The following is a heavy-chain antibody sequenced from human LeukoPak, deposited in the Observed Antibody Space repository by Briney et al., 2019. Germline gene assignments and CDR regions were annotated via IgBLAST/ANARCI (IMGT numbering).Heavy chain of an antibody. D-gene: IGHD3-22*01. Sequence: GSLRLSCAASGFTFSDYYMSWIRQSPGKGLEWIGFIYYSGSTNYNPSLKSRVTISVDTSKNQFSLKLSSVTAADTAVYYCARSYYDSRPNYWGQGVLVTVSS. CDR1: GFTFSDYY. V-gene: IGHV4-59*01. CDR2: IYYSGST. J-gene: IGHJ4*02. CDR3: ARSYYDSRPNY.